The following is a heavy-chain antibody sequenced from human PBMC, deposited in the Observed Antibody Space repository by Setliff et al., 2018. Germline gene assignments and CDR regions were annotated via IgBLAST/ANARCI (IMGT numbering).Heavy chain of an antibody. D-gene: IGHD4-17*01. V-gene: IGHV4-38-2*02. CDR3: ARDGGDGYGVDAYAGGGFDI. CDR1: GYSISSPHY. J-gene: IGHJ3*02. Sequence: SETLSLTCAVPGYSISSPHYWGWIRQPPGKGLEWIGSIKHSGNTYYNPSLKSRVTISVDTSNNQFSLKLTSVTAADTAVYYCARDGGDGYGVDAYAGGGFDIWGQGTMVTVSS. CDR2: IKHSGNT.